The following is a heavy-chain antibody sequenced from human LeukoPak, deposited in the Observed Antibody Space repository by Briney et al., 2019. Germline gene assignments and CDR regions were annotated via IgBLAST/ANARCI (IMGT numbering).Heavy chain of an antibody. J-gene: IGHJ6*04. CDR3: ARLAYDSSF. Sequence: ASVKVSCKASGYTFTGYYMHWVRQAPGQGLEWMGWINPNSGGTNYAQKFQGRVTMTRNTSISTAYMELSSLRSEDTAVYYCARLAYDSSFWGKGTTVTISS. D-gene: IGHD3-22*01. CDR1: GYTFTGYY. CDR2: INPNSGGT. V-gene: IGHV1-2*02.